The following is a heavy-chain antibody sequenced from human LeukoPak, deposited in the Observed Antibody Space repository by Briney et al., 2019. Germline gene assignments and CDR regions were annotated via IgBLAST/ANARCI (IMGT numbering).Heavy chain of an antibody. CDR3: AKGYSSSWYDAFDI. Sequence: GGSLRLSCAASGFTFSSYGMHWVRQAPGKGLEWVAVISYDGSNKYYADSVKGRFTISRDNSKNTLYLQMNSLRAEDTAVYYVAKGYSSSWYDAFDIWGQGTMVTVSS. V-gene: IGHV3-30*18. D-gene: IGHD6-13*01. CDR2: ISYDGSNK. CDR1: GFTFSSYG. J-gene: IGHJ3*02.